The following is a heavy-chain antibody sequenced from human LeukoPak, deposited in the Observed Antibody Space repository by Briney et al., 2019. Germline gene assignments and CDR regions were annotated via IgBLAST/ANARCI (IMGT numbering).Heavy chain of an antibody. CDR3: ARRYYGSGTNYFDY. Sequence: SGTLSLTCTVSGGSISTSNWWSWVRQPPGKGLVRIGEVYHSGSTTYNSSLKSRLTMSIDKSKNHFSLNLSSVTAADTAVYYCARRYYGSGTNYFDYWGQGTLVTVSS. J-gene: IGHJ4*02. D-gene: IGHD3-10*01. V-gene: IGHV4-4*02. CDR2: VYHSGST. CDR1: GGSISTSNW.